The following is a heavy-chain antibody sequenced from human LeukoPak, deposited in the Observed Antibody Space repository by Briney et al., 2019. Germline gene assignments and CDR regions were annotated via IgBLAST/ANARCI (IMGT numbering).Heavy chain of an antibody. CDR2: ISSSSSYI. J-gene: IGHJ5*02. CDR3: ARGQDYGDYEHTT. CDR1: GFTFSSYS. D-gene: IGHD4-17*01. Sequence: GGSLRLSCAASGFTFSSYSMNWVRQAPGKGLEWVSSISSSSSYIYYADSVKGRLTISRDNAKNSLYLQMNSLRAEDTAVYYCARGQDYGDYEHTTWGQGTLVTVSS. V-gene: IGHV3-21*01.